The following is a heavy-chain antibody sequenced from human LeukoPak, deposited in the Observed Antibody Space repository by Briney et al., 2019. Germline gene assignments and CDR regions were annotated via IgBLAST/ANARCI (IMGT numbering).Heavy chain of an antibody. V-gene: IGHV4-59*08. J-gene: IGHJ4*02. D-gene: IGHD4-17*01. CDR2: IYTSGST. Sequence: SETLSLTCNVSGGSIRGYYWSWIRQPPGKGLEWIGYIYTSGSTNYNPSLKSRVTISVDTSKNQFSLKLSSATAADTAVYYCARHGSYSSTGTLDYWGQGTLVTVSS. CDR3: ARHGSYSSTGTLDY. CDR1: GGSIRGYY.